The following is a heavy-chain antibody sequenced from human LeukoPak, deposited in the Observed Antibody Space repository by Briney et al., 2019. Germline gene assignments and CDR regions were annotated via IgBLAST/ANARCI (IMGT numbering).Heavy chain of an antibody. CDR1: GYTFTSYY. CDR3: ARGLSQFGELSDASSY. J-gene: IGHJ4*02. D-gene: IGHD3-10*01. Sequence: ASVKVSCKASGYTFTSYYMHWVRQAPGQGLEWMGIINPSGGSTSYAQKFQGRVTMTRDTSTSTAYMELRSLRSDDTAVYYCARGLSQFGELSDASSYWGQGTLVTVPS. CDR2: INPSGGST. V-gene: IGHV1-46*01.